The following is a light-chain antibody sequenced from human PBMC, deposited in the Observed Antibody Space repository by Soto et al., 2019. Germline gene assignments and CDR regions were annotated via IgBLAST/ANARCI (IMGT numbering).Light chain of an antibody. CDR1: RNISFY. J-gene: IGKJ3*01. CDR3: EQSHDTTFT. Sequence: DIQMTQSPSTLSASVGDRVTITCRASRNISFYLNWYQQRPGKVPRLLIYKASTLQSGVPSRFSGGGSGTTFTLAIAGVQREDFATCFCEQSHDTTFTVGPGTQVDV. CDR2: KAS. V-gene: IGKV1-39*01.